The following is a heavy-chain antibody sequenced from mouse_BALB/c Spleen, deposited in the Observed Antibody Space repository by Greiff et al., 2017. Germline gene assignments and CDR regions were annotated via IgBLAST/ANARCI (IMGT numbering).Heavy chain of an antibody. D-gene: IGHD3-1*01. CDR1: GFNIKDYY. V-gene: IGHV14-4*02. J-gene: IGHJ2*01. CDR3: NTARAPHY. Sequence: EVQLQQSGAELVRSGASVKLSCTASGFNIKDYYMHWVKQRPEQGLEWIGWIDPENGDTEYAPKFQGKATMTADTSSNTAYLQLSSLTSEDTAVYYCNTARAPHYWGQGTTLTVSS. CDR2: IDPENGDT.